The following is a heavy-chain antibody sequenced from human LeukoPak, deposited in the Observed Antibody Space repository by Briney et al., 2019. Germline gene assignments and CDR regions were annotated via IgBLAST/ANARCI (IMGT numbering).Heavy chain of an antibody. CDR3: ARAYYYDSRSSFHI. V-gene: IGHV3-21*01. CDR1: GFTFSSYS. D-gene: IGHD3-22*01. Sequence: PGGSLRLSCAASGFTFSSYSMNWVRQAPGKGLEWVSSISSGSSYIYYADSVKGRFTISRDNAKNSLYLQMNSLRAEDTAVYYCARAYYYDSRSSFHIWGQGTMVSVSS. CDR2: ISSGSSYI. J-gene: IGHJ3*02.